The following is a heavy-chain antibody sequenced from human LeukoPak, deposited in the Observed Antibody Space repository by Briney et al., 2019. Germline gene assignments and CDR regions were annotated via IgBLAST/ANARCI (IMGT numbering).Heavy chain of an antibody. Sequence: ASVKVSCKASGYTFTSYDINWVRQATGQGLEWMGWMNPNSGNTGYAQKFQGRVTMTRNTSISTAYMELSSLRSEDTAVYYCARGPSSGWYGGYYYYYGMDVWGQGTTVTVSS. CDR1: GYTFTSYD. CDR3: ARGPSSGWYGGYYYYYGMDV. V-gene: IGHV1-8*01. D-gene: IGHD6-19*01. J-gene: IGHJ6*02. CDR2: MNPNSGNT.